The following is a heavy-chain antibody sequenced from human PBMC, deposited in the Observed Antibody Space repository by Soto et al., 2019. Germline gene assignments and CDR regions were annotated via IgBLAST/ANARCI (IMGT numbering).Heavy chain of an antibody. Sequence: PSETLSLTCTVSGGSISSSGYYWSWIRQHPGKGLEWIGYIYYSGSTYYNPSLKSRVTISVDTSKNHFSLNLSSVTAADTAVYYWALRYDYRFYGGQGPLVTVSS. J-gene: IGHJ4*02. CDR2: IYYSGST. CDR3: ALRYDYRFY. D-gene: IGHD4-4*01. V-gene: IGHV4-31*03. CDR1: GGSISSSGYY.